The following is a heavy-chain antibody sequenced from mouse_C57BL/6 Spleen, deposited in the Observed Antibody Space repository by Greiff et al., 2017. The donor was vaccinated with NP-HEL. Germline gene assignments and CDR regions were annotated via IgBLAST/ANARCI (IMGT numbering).Heavy chain of an antibody. CDR2: IYPGDGDT. Sequence: VQLQQSGPELVKPGASVKISCKASGYAFSSSWMNWVKQRPGKGLEWIGRIYPGDGDTNYNGKFKGKATLTADKSSSTAYMQLSSLASEESAVYLCASATVVATSYWYLDDWGTGTTVTVSS. J-gene: IGHJ1*03. V-gene: IGHV1-82*01. CDR1: GYAFSSSW. CDR3: ASATVVATSYWYLDD. D-gene: IGHD1-1*01.